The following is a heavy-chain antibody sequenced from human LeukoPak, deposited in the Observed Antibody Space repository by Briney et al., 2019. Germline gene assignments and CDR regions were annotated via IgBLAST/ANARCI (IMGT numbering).Heavy chain of an antibody. CDR1: GYTFTSYG. J-gene: IGHJ4*02. D-gene: IGHD6-13*01. CDR2: INPNSGGT. Sequence: ASVKVSCKASGYTFTSYGISWVRQAPGQGLEWMGWINPNSGGTNYAQKFQGRVTMIRDTSISTAYMELSRLRSDDTAVYYCARDFRLDGAAADRDYWGQGTLVTVSS. CDR3: ARDFRLDGAAADRDY. V-gene: IGHV1-2*02.